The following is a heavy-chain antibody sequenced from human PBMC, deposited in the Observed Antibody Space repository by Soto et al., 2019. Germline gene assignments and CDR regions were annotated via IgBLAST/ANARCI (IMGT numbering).Heavy chain of an antibody. CDR1: GGSISSYY. Sequence: QVQLQESGPGLVKPSETLSLTCTVSGGSISSYYWSWIRQPPGKGLEWIGYIYYSGSTNYNPSLTSRVTISEDTSKNQSSLRLSSVTAADTAVYYCAGGVEMATPFDYWGQGTLVTVSS. CDR3: AGGVEMATPFDY. V-gene: IGHV4-59*01. J-gene: IGHJ4*02. CDR2: IYYSGST. D-gene: IGHD5-12*01.